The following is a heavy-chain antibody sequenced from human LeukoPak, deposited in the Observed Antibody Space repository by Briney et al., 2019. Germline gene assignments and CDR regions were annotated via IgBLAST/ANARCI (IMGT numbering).Heavy chain of an antibody. CDR2: VNSDGRIT. CDR3: ARAGEGFDN. J-gene: IGHJ4*02. D-gene: IGHD3-16*01. Sequence: GGALRLSCAASGFTFNNYWMHWVRQAPGKGLVWVSRVNSDGRITVYADSVKGRFTISRDNAKNTLYLQMNSLRAEDTAVYYCARAGEGFDNWGQGTLVTVSS. V-gene: IGHV3-74*01. CDR1: GFTFNNYW.